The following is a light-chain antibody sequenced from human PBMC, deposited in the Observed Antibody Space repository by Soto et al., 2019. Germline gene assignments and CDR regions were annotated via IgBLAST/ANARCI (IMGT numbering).Light chain of an antibody. CDR3: QQSYSTPLT. Sequence: DIHVSQSPSSLSASVQDRVTITGMVSQGISSYLTWYRQKPGKVPKLLIYSASNLQSGVPSRFSGSGSGTDFTLTISSLQPEDFATYYCQQSYSTPLTFGGGTKVDIK. V-gene: IGKV1-39*01. J-gene: IGKJ4*01. CDR1: QGISSY. CDR2: SAS.